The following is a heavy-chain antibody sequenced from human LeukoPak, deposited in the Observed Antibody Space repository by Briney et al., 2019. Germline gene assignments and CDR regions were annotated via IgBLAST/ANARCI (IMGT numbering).Heavy chain of an antibody. J-gene: IGHJ5*02. V-gene: IGHV3-48*03. Sequence: GGSLRLFCAASGFTFSSYDMSWVRQAPGKGLEWVSYISGGGSMVYYADSVKGRFTISRDNAKNSLYLQMNRLTAEDAAVYYCARDRATGYIIKYWFDTWGQGTLVTVSS. CDR2: ISGGGSMV. D-gene: IGHD3-10*01. CDR3: ARDRATGYIIKYWFDT. CDR1: GFTFSSYD.